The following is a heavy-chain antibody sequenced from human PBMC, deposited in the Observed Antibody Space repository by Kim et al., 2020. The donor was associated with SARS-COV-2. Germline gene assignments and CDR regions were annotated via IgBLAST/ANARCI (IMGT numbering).Heavy chain of an antibody. CDR3: AALQLSLYYYYYMDV. V-gene: IGHV4-31*02. J-gene: IGHJ6*03. D-gene: IGHD2-2*01. Sequence: PSLKSRVTISVDTSKNQFSLKLSSVTAADTAVYYCAALQLSLYYYYYMDVWGKGTTVTVSS.